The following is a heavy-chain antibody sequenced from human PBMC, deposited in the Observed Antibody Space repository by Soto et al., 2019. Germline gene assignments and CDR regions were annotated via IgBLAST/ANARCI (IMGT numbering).Heavy chain of an antibody. CDR3: ARRRWDDY. V-gene: IGHV3-21*01. Sequence: GGSLRLSCAASGFTFSSYSMNWVRQAPGKGLEWVSSISSSSYIYYADSVKGRFTISRDNVKNSLYLQMNSLRAEDTAAYYCARRRWDDYWGQGTLVTVSS. CDR2: ISSSSYI. CDR1: GFTFSSYS. D-gene: IGHD1-26*01. J-gene: IGHJ4*02.